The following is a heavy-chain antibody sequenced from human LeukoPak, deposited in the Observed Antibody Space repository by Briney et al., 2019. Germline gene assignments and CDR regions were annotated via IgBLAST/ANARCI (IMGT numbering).Heavy chain of an antibody. D-gene: IGHD3-22*01. CDR3: AREHYDSSGNDY. J-gene: IGHJ4*02. V-gene: IGHV3-48*03. CDR1: GFTFSSYE. CDR2: ISSSGSTI. Sequence: GGSLRLPCAASGFTFSSYEMNWVRQAPGKGLEWVSYISSSGSTIYYADSVKGRFTISRDNAKNSLYLQMNSLRAEDTAVYYCAREHYDSSGNDYWGQGTLVTVSS.